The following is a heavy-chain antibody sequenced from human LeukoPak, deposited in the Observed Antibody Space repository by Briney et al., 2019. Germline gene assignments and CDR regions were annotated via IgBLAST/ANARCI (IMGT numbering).Heavy chain of an antibody. CDR1: GFTFSSYG. CDR2: IWNDGSNK. Sequence: GGSLRLSCAASGFTFSSYGMHWVRQAPGKGLEWVAVIWNDGSNKYYADSVKGRFTISRDNSKNTLYLQMNCLRAEDTAVYYCAKDLNGNYGSSGYPDYWGQGTLVTVSS. CDR3: AKDLNGNYGSSGYPDY. J-gene: IGHJ4*02. D-gene: IGHD3-22*01. V-gene: IGHV3-33*06.